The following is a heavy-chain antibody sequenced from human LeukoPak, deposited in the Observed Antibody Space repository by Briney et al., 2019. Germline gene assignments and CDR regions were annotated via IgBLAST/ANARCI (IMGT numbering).Heavy chain of an antibody. D-gene: IGHD4-11*01. CDR3: AVPYRYDAFDI. CDR1: GYTFTGYY. Sequence: ASVKVSCKASGYTFTGYYIHWVRQAPGQGLEWMGWINPNSAGTHYAQKFQGRVTITRDTSASTAYMELSSLRSEDMAVYYCAVPYRYDAFDIWGQGTMVTVSS. V-gene: IGHV1-2*02. CDR2: INPNSAGT. J-gene: IGHJ3*02.